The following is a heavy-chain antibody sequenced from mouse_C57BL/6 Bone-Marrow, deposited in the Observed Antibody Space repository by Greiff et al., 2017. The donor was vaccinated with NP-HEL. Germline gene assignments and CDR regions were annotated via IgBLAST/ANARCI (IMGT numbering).Heavy chain of an antibody. Sequence: VQGVESGPGLVAPSQSLSITCTVSGFSLTSYGINWVRQPPGKGLEWLGVIWGDGSTNYHSALISRLSISKDNSKSQVFLKLNRLQTDDTATYYCAGGNWYFDVWGTGTTVTVSS. CDR2: IWGDGST. J-gene: IGHJ1*03. V-gene: IGHV2-3*01. CDR3: AGGNWYFDV. CDR1: GFSLTSYG.